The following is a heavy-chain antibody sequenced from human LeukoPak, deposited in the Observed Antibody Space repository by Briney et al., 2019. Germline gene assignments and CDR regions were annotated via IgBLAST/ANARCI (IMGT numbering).Heavy chain of an antibody. J-gene: IGHJ3*02. V-gene: IGHV3-48*01. CDR3: ARVGSYYYGSAFDI. CDR2: ISSSSSTI. Sequence: GGSLRLSCAASGFTFSSYSMNWVRQAPGKGLEWVSYISSSSSTIYYADSVKGRFTISRDNAKNSLYLQMNSLRAEDTAVYYCARVGSYYYGSAFDIWGQGTMVTVSS. CDR1: GFTFSSYS. D-gene: IGHD3-22*01.